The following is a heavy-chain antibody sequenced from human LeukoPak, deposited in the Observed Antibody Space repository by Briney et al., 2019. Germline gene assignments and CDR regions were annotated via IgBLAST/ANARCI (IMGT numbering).Heavy chain of an antibody. D-gene: IGHD3-22*01. CDR3: ATGSYYYDSSGYYYGYDAFNI. V-gene: IGHV3-43*01. Sequence: GGSLRLSCAASGFTFDDYTIHWVRQVPGKGLEWVSLISGDGGSTFYADSVKGRFTISRDNSKNSLYLQMNSLRAEDTALYYCATGSYYYDSSGYYYGYDAFNIWGQGTMVTVSS. CDR2: ISGDGGST. J-gene: IGHJ3*02. CDR1: GFTFDDYT.